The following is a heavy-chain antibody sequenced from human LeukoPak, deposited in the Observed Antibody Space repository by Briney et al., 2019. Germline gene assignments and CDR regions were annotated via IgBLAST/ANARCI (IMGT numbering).Heavy chain of an antibody. Sequence: QPGGSPSLSCAAAGFTFSNYWMHWVRQAPGKGLVWVSRIKSDGRTNYADSVKGRFTISRDNAKNTVSLQMNSLRAEDTGVYYCARAPSEIGGYYPEYFRHWGRAIVVTVSS. D-gene: IGHD3-22*01. V-gene: IGHV3-74*01. J-gene: IGHJ1*01. CDR3: ARAPSEIGGYYPEYFRH. CDR1: GFTFSNYW. CDR2: IKSDGRT.